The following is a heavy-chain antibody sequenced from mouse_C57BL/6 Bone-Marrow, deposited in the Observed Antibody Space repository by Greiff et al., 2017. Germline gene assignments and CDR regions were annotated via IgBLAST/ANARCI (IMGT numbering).Heavy chain of an antibody. CDR2: IYPRSGNT. Sequence: QVQLQQSGAELARPGASVKLSCKASGYTFTSYGISWVKQRTGQGLEWIGEIYPRSGNTNYTEKFKGKATLTADKASSTAYMELRSLTSEDSAVYFCASSGDCDGFAYWGQGTLVTVSA. CDR3: ASSGDCDGFAY. CDR1: GYTFTSYG. J-gene: IGHJ3*01. D-gene: IGHD6-1*01. V-gene: IGHV1-81*01.